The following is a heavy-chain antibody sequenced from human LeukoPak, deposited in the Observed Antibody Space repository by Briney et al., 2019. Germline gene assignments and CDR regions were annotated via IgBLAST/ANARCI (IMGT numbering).Heavy chain of an antibody. CDR2: ISSSSSYI. D-gene: IGHD2-15*01. CDR1: GFTFSGYS. CDR3: ARDGGRGFDY. V-gene: IGHV3-21*01. J-gene: IGHJ4*02. Sequence: GGSLRLSCAASGFTFSGYSMNWVRQAPGKGLEWVSSISSSSSYIYYADSVKGRFTISRDNAKNSLYLQVNSLRAEDTAVYYCARDGGRGFDYWGQGTLVTVSS.